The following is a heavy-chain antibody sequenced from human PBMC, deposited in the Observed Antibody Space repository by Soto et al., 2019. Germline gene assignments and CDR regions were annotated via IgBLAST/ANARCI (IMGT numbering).Heavy chain of an antibody. J-gene: IGHJ4*02. CDR1: GYNFPSYW. V-gene: IGHV5-51*01. D-gene: IGHD6-19*01. Sequence: PGESLKISCKGSGYNFPSYWIGWVRQMPGKGLEWMGIIYPGDSDTRYSPSFQGQVTISADKSISTAYVQWSSLRASDTAIYYCARASIAVAATVFDYWGQGTLVTVSS. CDR2: IYPGDSDT. CDR3: ARASIAVAATVFDY.